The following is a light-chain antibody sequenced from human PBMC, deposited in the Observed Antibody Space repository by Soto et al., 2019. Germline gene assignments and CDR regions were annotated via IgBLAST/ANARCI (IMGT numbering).Light chain of an antibody. CDR3: QQYNNWPPLT. CDR2: GAS. V-gene: IGKV3-15*01. Sequence: EIVMTQSPATLSVSPGESATPSCRASQSVSGNLAWYQQKPGQAPRLLIYGASTRATGIPARFSGSGSGTEFTLTISSLQSEDFAVYYCQQYNNWPPLTFGGGTKVEIK. J-gene: IGKJ4*01. CDR1: QSVSGN.